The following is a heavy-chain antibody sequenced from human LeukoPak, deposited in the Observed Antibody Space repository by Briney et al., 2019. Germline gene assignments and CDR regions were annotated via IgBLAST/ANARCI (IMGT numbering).Heavy chain of an antibody. V-gene: IGHV3-74*01. CDR2: INSDGSST. CDR3: ARDYFNCSSTSCQSYYYYYMDV. CDR1: GVTFSSYW. Sequence: GGSLRLSCAASGVTFSSYWMHLVRQAPGKGLVWVSRINSDGSSTSYADSVKGRFTISRDNANNTLYLKMNSLRAEQTAVYYCARDYFNCSSTSCQSYYYYYMDVWGKGTTVTVSS. J-gene: IGHJ6*03. D-gene: IGHD2-2*01.